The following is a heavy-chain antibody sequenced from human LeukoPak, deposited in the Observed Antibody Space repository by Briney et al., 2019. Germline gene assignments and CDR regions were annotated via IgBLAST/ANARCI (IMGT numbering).Heavy chain of an antibody. J-gene: IGHJ6*03. CDR2: IYHSGST. V-gene: IGHV4-38-2*02. Sequence: PGGSLRLSCTASGFTLSSYEMSWIRQAPGKGLEWIGSIYHSGSTYYNPSLKSRVTISVDTSKNQFSLKLSSVTAADTAVYYCARVKTYYYGSGIGYYYYMDVWGKGTTVTISS. CDR3: ARVKTYYYGSGIGYYYYMDV. D-gene: IGHD3-10*01. CDR1: GFTLSSYE.